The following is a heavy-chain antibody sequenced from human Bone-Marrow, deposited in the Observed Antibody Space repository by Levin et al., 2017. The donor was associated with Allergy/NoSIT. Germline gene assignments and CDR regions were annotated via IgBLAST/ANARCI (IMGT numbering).Heavy chain of an antibody. Sequence: SETLSLTCTVSGDSISTYYWSWIRQPPGKGLEWIGFLSYSGSTNHNPSLKSRVTISLDTSKNKFSLKLISVTAADTAVYYCAGGDDVFFSWGQGTLVTVSS. CDR2: LSYSGST. CDR3: AGGDDVFFS. V-gene: IGHV4-59*01. CDR1: GDSISTYY. J-gene: IGHJ3*02.